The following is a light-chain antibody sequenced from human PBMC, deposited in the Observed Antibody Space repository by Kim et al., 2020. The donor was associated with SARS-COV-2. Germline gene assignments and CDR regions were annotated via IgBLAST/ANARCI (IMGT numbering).Light chain of an antibody. Sequence: CTLSSGYSNYKVDWYQQRPGKGPRFVMRVGTGGIVGSKGDGIPDRFSVLGSGLNRYQTIKNIQEEDESDYHCGADHGSGSNFVYVFGGGTQLTVL. V-gene: IGLV9-49*01. CDR2: VGTGGIVG. CDR1: SGYSNYK. J-gene: IGLJ3*02. CDR3: GADHGSGSNFVYV.